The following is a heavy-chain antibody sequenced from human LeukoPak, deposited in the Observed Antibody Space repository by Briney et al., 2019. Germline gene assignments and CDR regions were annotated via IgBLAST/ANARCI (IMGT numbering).Heavy chain of an antibody. CDR2: INPNGGGT. V-gene: IGHV1-2*02. CDR3: ARDLTGASGDY. Sequence: ASVKVSFKASGYTFMDSFMHWVRQAPGQRLEWMAWINPNGGGTHYAQKFQGRVTLTLDTSISTAYMELNSLRSDDSAIYHCARDLTGASGDYWGQGTLVTVSS. D-gene: IGHD3-10*01. J-gene: IGHJ4*02. CDR1: GYTFMDSF.